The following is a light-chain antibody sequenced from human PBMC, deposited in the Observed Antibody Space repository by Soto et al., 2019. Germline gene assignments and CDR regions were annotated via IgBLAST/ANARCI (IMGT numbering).Light chain of an antibody. Sequence: EIVMTQSPATLSVSPGERATLSCRASESVSSKLVWYQKKPGQAPRLLIHDASTRSTGIPARFSGSGSGTDFTLTISRLEPEDFGVYYCQQHGRSPITFGQGTRLEIK. CDR3: QQHGRSPIT. J-gene: IGKJ5*01. V-gene: IGKV3-15*01. CDR1: ESVSSK. CDR2: DAS.